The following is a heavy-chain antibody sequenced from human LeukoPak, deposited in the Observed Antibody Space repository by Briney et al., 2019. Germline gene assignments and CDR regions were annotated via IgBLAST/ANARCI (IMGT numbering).Heavy chain of an antibody. CDR1: GFAFSNFA. D-gene: IGHD6-13*01. V-gene: IGHV3-23*01. CDR2: ISGSGGST. J-gene: IGHJ4*02. Sequence: PGGSLRLSCAASGFAFSNFAMAWVRQAPGKGLEWVSAISGSGGSTYYADSVKGRFTISRDNSKNTLYLQMNSLRAEDTAVYYCAKQDLMYSSSWYDFDYWGQGTLVTVSS. CDR3: AKQDLMYSSSWYDFDY.